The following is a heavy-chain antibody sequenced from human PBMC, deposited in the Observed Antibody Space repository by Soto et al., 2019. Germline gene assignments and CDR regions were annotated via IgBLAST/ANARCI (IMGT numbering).Heavy chain of an antibody. CDR2: IHSSGRA. D-gene: IGHD4-17*01. Sequence: SETLSLTCTVSGGSISSGDYYWSWIRQPPGKGLEWIGYIHSSGRANYNPSLESRVTISVDTSKNRFSLKVTSVTAADTAVYYCARDLDYGGTFDSWGQGTLVTVSS. V-gene: IGHV4-61*08. CDR3: ARDLDYGGTFDS. J-gene: IGHJ4*02. CDR1: GGSISSGDYY.